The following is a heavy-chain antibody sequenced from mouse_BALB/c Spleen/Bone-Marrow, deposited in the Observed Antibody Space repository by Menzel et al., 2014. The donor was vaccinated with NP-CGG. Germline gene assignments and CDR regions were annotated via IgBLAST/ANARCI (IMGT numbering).Heavy chain of an antibody. CDR3: ANIYYGDYGWFSY. V-gene: IGHV1-69*01. CDR2: IDTSYTYT. CDR1: GYTFTDYW. D-gene: IGHD2-13*01. Sequence: QVQLQQSGAELVMPGASVKMSCKASGYTFTDYWTHWVKQRPGQGLEWIGAIDTSYTYTTYNQKFKGKATLTVDASSSTAYIQLSSLTSEDSAVYYCANIYYGDYGWFSYWGQGTLVTVSA. J-gene: IGHJ3*01.